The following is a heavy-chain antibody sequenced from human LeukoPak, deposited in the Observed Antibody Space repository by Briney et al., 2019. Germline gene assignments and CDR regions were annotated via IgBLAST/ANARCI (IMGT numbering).Heavy chain of an antibody. CDR1: GFTFSSYA. CDR3: AKDRVCSTTTCLGGLDY. CDR2: ISGSGGST. V-gene: IGHV3-23*01. Sequence: GGSLRLSCAASGFTFSSYAVSWVRQAPGKGLEWVSVISGSGGSTYYADSVKGRFTISRDNSKNTLYLQMNSLRAEDTAIYYCAKDRVCSTTTCLGGLDYWGQGTLVTVSS. J-gene: IGHJ4*02. D-gene: IGHD2-2*01.